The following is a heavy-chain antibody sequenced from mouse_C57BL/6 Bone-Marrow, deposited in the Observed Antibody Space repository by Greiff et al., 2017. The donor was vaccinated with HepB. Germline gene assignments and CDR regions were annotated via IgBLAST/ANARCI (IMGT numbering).Heavy chain of an antibody. CDR3: ARRALVLRYPNWYFDV. CDR2: INPSTGGT. Sequence: VQLQQSGPELVKPGASVKISCKASGYSFTGYYMNWVKQSPEKSLEWIGEINPSTGGTTYNQKFKAKATLTVDKYSSTAYMQLKSLTSEDSAVYYSARRALVLRYPNWYFDVWGTGTTVTVSS. J-gene: IGHJ1*03. CDR1: GYSFTGYY. D-gene: IGHD1-1*01. V-gene: IGHV1-42*01.